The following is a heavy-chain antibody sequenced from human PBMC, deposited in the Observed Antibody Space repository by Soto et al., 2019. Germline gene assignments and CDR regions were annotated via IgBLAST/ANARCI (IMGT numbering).Heavy chain of an antibody. V-gene: IGHV1-69*12. CDR2: IIPIFGIA. Sequence: VQLVLSGAEVKKPGSSVTVSCKASGGTFSSYTISWVRQAPGQGLEWMGGIIPIFGIANYAQKFQGRVTITADESTSTAYRELSSRRSEDTAVYYCARVTHMWLQLLYFDLWGRGTLVTVSS. CDR3: ARVTHMWLQLLYFDL. J-gene: IGHJ2*01. D-gene: IGHD5-12*01. CDR1: GGTFSSYT.